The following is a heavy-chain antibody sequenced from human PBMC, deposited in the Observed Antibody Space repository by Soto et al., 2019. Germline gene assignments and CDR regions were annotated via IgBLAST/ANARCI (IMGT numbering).Heavy chain of an antibody. D-gene: IGHD3-22*01. V-gene: IGHV3-23*01. CDR1: GFTFSSYA. CDR2: ISGSGGST. J-gene: IGHJ4*02. Sequence: GGSLILSWAASGFTFSSYAMNWVRQAPGKGLEWVSAISGSGGSTYYADSVKGRFTISRDNSKNTLYLQMNSLRAEDTAVYYCARHTDYDSSGYYQPHFDYWGQGTLVTVSS. CDR3: ARHTDYDSSGYYQPHFDY.